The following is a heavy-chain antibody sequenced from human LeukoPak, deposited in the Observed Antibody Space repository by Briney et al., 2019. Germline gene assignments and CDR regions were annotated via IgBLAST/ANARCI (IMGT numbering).Heavy chain of an antibody. CDR1: GFTFSSYA. CDR3: ARRAVGAKTRLYYYYMDV. D-gene: IGHD1-26*01. CDR2: ISYDGSNK. J-gene: IGHJ6*03. V-gene: IGHV3-30-3*01. Sequence: GGSLRLSCAASGFTFSSYAMHWVRQAPGKGLEWVAVISYDGSNKYYADSVKGRFTISRDNSKNTLYLQMNSLRAEDTAVYYCARRAVGAKTRLYYYYMDVWGKGTTVTVSS.